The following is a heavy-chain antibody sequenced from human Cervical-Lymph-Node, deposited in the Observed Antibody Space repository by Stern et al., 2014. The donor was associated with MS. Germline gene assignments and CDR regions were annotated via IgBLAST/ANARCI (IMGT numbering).Heavy chain of an antibody. CDR2: ISWNSAII. D-gene: IGHD4-17*01. V-gene: IGHV3-9*01. J-gene: IGHJ4*02. CDR1: GFIFDDYA. CDR3: TKGGESTSDS. Sequence: EVQLVESGGGLVQPGRSLRLSCAASGFIFDDYAMHWVRQAPGKGLEWVSTISWNSAIIGYADSVKVRFTISRDNAKNSLYLQMDSLRAEDTAFYYCTKGGESTSDSWGQGTLVTVSS.